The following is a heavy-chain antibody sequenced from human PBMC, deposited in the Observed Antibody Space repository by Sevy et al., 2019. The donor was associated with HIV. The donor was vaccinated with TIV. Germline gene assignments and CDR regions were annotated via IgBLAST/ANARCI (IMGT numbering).Heavy chain of an antibody. D-gene: IGHD5-12*01. CDR1: GGSFSGYY. V-gene: IGHV4-34*01. J-gene: IGHJ6*02. Sequence: SETLSLTCAVYGGSFSGYYWSWIRQPPGKGLEWIGEINHSGSTNYNPSLKSRVTISVEPSKNQFSLKLGSVTAADTAVYYCARGRDSGYEYYYYGMDVWGQGTTVTVFS. CDR3: ARGRDSGYEYYYYGMDV. CDR2: INHSGST.